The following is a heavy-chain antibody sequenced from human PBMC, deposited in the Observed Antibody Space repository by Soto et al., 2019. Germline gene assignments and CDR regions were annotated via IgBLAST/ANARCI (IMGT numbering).Heavy chain of an antibody. CDR1: GFTFEDYA. J-gene: IGHJ5*02. V-gene: IGHV3-9*01. Sequence: VRLVESGGALVQPGGSLRLSCAASGFTFEDYAMNWVRQGPVKGLEWVARISWNSGTLHYADSVKGRFTISRDNSKNSIYMEMNGLRVEDTALYYCAKDSHLSGLGHWFDPWGQGTLVTVSS. CDR3: AKDSHLSGLGHWFDP. CDR2: ISWNSGTL. D-gene: IGHD3-3*01.